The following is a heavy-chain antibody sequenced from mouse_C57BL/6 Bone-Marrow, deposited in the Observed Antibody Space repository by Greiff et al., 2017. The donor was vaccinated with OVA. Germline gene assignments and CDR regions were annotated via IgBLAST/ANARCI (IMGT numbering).Heavy chain of an antibody. CDR1: GFNIKDDY. D-gene: IGHD1-1*01. V-gene: IGHV14-4*01. Sequence: EVKLMESGAELVRPGASVKLSCTASGFNIKDDYMHWVKQRPEQGLEWIAWIDPENGDTEYASKFQGKATITADTSSNTAYLQLSSLTSEDTAVYYCTAYYYGSPWFAYWGQGTLVTVSA. J-gene: IGHJ3*01. CDR3: TAYYYGSPWFAY. CDR2: IDPENGDT.